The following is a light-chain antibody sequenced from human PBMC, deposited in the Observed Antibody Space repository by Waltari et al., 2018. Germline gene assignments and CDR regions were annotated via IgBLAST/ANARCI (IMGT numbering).Light chain of an antibody. CDR3: HQYGGTPPNT. J-gene: IGKJ2*01. V-gene: IGKV3-20*01. CDR1: EFVNSRY. Sequence: EMVLTQSPGTLSPSPGERATLSCRASEFVNSRYLAWYQQKPGQAPNILIYGASSRAPGIPDRFTGAGSGTDFILTITRVEPADSAVYYCHQYGGTPPNTFGQGTRLEI. CDR2: GAS.